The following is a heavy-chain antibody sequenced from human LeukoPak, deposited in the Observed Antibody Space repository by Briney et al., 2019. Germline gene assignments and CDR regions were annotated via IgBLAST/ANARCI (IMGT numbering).Heavy chain of an antibody. J-gene: IGHJ5*02. CDR2: VYNSESI. CDR1: GGSINGYY. D-gene: IGHD6-13*01. Sequence: SETLFLTCTVSGGSINGYYWSWIRQPAGKGLEWIGRVYNSESINYNPSLKSRVTMSIDTSKNQFSLKLNSVTAADTAVYYCARDRSSSYTRDWFDPWGQGALVTVSP. CDR3: ARDRSSSYTRDWFDP. V-gene: IGHV4-4*07.